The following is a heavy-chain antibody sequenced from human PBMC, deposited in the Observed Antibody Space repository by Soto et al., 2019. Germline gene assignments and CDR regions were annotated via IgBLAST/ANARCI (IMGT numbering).Heavy chain of an antibody. Sequence: QVQLVQSGAEVKKPGSSVKVSCKASGGTFSTYTLYWVRQAPGQGLEWMGGISPGIDMRGYAQKFQGRVKITADESTSTVYMQLSTLISEDTALYYCAGCMCFGGSCYLDVWGQGTLVTVSS. V-gene: IGHV1-69*12. D-gene: IGHD2-15*01. CDR2: ISPGIDMR. J-gene: IGHJ4*02. CDR3: AGCMCFGGSCYLDV. CDR1: GGTFSTYT.